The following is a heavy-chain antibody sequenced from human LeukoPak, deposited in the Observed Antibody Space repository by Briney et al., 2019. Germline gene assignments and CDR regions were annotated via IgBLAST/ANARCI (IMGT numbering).Heavy chain of an antibody. D-gene: IGHD3-3*01. CDR1: GFTFSSYE. Sequence: ETGGSLRPSCAASGFTFSSYEMSWVRQAPGKGLEWVSYISSSGSTIYYADSVKGRFTISRDNAKNSLYLQMNSLRAEDTAVYYCARDALYEGVDYWGQGTLVTVSS. V-gene: IGHV3-48*03. J-gene: IGHJ4*02. CDR3: ARDALYEGVDY. CDR2: ISSSGSTI.